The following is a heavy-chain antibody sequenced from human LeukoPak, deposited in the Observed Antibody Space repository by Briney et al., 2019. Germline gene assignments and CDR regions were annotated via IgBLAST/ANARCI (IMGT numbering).Heavy chain of an antibody. V-gene: IGHV1-46*01. CDR1: GYTFTNYS. J-gene: IGHJ3*02. D-gene: IGHD5-24*01. CDR3: ARSEIGFNAVDI. CDR2: INPSAGST. Sequence: ASVKVSCKAAGYTFTNYSILWVRQAPGQGLEWMAIINPSAGSTNYARKFRGRVTMTRDTSTSTVYMELSSLRYEDTDVFYCARSEIGFNAVDIWGKGTMVTVSS.